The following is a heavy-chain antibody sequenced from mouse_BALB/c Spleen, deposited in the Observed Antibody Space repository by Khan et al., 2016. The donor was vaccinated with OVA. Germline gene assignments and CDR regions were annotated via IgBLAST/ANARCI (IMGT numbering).Heavy chain of an antibody. J-gene: IGHJ2*01. D-gene: IGHD1-1*01. Sequence: QVQLQQSGAELAKPGASVYMSCKASGYTFANYWMHWVKQRPGQGLDWIGYINPSTGYTDYNQKLKDKATLTADKSSSTAYLQLSSLTSEDPAVYYCSRLSSSCGTTCVYWGQGTTLTVSS. CDR2: INPSTGYT. V-gene: IGHV1-4*01. CDR1: GYTFANYW. CDR3: SRLSSSCGTTCVY.